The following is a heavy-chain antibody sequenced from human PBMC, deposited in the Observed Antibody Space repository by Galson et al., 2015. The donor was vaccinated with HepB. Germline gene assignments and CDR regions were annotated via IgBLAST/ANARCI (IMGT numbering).Heavy chain of an antibody. CDR1: GFTFSSYA. CDR2: ISGSGGST. Sequence: SLRLSCAASGFTFSSYAMSWVRQAPGKGLEWVSTISGSGGSTYYADSVKGRFTISRDNSKNTLYLQMNSLTAEDTAVHYCAKAENIGSRFYYHMDVWGKGTTVTVSS. CDR3: AKAENIGSRFYYHMDV. J-gene: IGHJ6*03. V-gene: IGHV3-23*01. D-gene: IGHD3-10*01.